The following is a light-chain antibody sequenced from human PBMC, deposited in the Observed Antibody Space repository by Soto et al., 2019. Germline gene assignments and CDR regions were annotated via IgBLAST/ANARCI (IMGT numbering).Light chain of an antibody. Sequence: ETVLTQSPGTLSLSPGERATLSCRASQSVSSNYLAWYQQKPGQAPRLLMYGASTRATGIPDRFSGSGSGTDYTLTISRLEPEDFAVYYCQQFGRSPPSWTFGQGTKVESK. V-gene: IGKV3-20*01. CDR2: GAS. CDR3: QQFGRSPPSWT. CDR1: QSVSSNY. J-gene: IGKJ1*01.